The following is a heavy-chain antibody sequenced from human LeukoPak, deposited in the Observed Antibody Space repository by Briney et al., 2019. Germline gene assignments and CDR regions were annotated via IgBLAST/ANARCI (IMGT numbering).Heavy chain of an antibody. V-gene: IGHV3-30*02. Sequence: GGSLRLSCAASGFTFSSYGMHWVRQAPGKGLEWVAFIRYDGSNKYYADSVKGRFTISRDNSKNTLYLQMTSLRAEDTAFYYCAKDIASSVHYYMDVWGKGTTVTVSS. CDR3: AKDIASSVHYYMDV. D-gene: IGHD6-13*01. J-gene: IGHJ6*03. CDR2: IRYDGSNK. CDR1: GFTFSSYG.